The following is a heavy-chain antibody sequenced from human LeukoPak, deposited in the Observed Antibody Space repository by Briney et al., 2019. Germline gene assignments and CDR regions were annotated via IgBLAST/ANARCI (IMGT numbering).Heavy chain of an antibody. J-gene: IGHJ4*02. Sequence: GGSLRLSCAASEFTFSSYSMNWVRQAPGKGLEWVSSISSSSSYIYYADSVKGRFTISRDNAKNSLYLQMNSLRAEDTAVYYCARDEVPRDFDYWGQGTLVTVSS. CDR3: ARDEVPRDFDY. V-gene: IGHV3-21*01. CDR1: EFTFSSYS. D-gene: IGHD3-10*01. CDR2: ISSSSSYI.